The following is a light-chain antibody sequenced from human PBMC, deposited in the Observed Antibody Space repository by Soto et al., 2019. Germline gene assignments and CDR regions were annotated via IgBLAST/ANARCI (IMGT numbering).Light chain of an antibody. CDR1: QDIGSA. J-gene: IGKJ4*01. CDR2: DAS. CDR3: QQFNGFPLT. Sequence: IQLTQSPSSLSASVGDRVTITCRAGQDIGSALAWYQQRTGKAPKLLLYDASNLEAGVPSRFSGSGSGTDFTRTITSLRPEDFATYYCQQFNGFPLTFGGGTKVQIK. V-gene: IGKV1-13*02.